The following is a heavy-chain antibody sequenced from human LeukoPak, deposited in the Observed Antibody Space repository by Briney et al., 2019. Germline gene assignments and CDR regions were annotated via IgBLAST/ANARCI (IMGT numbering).Heavy chain of an antibody. Sequence: GGSLRLSCAASGFTFSSYEMNWVRQAPGKGLEWVSYISSNGDTIYYADSVKGRFTISRDNAKKSLYLQMNSLRVEDTAVYYCSSAYGALLDYWGQGTLVTVSS. D-gene: IGHD3-10*01. CDR1: GFTFSSYE. V-gene: IGHV3-48*03. CDR2: ISSNGDTI. J-gene: IGHJ4*02. CDR3: SSAYGALLDY.